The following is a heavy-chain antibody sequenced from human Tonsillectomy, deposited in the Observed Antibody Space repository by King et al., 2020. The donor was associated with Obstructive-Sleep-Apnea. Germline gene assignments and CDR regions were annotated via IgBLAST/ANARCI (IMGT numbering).Heavy chain of an antibody. CDR3: ARDQQYSSSGYYGMDV. CDR2: ISSSSSYT. CDR1: GFTFSDYY. D-gene: IGHD6-6*01. Sequence: VQLVESGGGLVKPGGSLRLSCAASGFTFSDYYMSWIRQAPGKGLEWVSYISSSSSYTNYANSVKGRFTIPRANAKNSLYLQMNSRRAEDTAVYYCARDQQYSSSGYYGMDVWGQGTTVTVSS. V-gene: IGHV3-11*06. J-gene: IGHJ6*02.